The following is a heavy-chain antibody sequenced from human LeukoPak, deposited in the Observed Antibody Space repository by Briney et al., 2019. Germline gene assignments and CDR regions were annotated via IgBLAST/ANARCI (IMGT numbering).Heavy chain of an antibody. Sequence: GGSLRLSCAASGFTFNDNYMSWVRQAPGKGPEWISYIGNSGSTIFYGDSVKGRFTISRDNTKKLVFLEMNSLQVEDTAVYFCATSSDSCGHFTIDHWGQGILVTVSS. D-gene: IGHD3-3*01. V-gene: IGHV3-11*04. CDR1: GFTFNDNY. J-gene: IGHJ4*02. CDR3: ATSSDSCGHFTIDH. CDR2: IGNSGSTI.